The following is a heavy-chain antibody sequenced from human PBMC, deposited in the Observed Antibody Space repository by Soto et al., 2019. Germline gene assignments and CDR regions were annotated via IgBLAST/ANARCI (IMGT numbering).Heavy chain of an antibody. Sequence: SETLSLTCTVTGGASSGYYWTWTRQSDGEGLEWIGRIYSSGSTNYNPSLKSRVTISLDTSMNYFSLRLSPVTAADTAVYSCAGGQRFADWFDPWGQGTLVTGS. V-gene: IGHV4-4*07. CDR1: GGASSGYY. J-gene: IGHJ5*02. CDR2: IYSSGST. D-gene: IGHD3-3*01. CDR3: AGGQRFADWFDP.